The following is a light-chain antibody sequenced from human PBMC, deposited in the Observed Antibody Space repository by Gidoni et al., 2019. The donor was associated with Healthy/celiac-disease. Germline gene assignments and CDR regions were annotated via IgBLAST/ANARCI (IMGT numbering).Light chain of an antibody. J-gene: IGKJ4*01. V-gene: IGKV1-5*03. Sequence: DIQMTQSPSTLSASVGDRVTITCRASQSISSWLAWYQQKPVKAPKLLIYKASSLESGVPSRFSGSGSGTEFTLTISSLQPDDFATYYCQQYNSYPPTFGGGTKVEIK. CDR2: KAS. CDR1: QSISSW. CDR3: QQYNSYPPT.